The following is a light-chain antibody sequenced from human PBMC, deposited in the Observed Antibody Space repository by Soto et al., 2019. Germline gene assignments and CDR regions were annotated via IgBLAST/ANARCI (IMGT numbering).Light chain of an antibody. J-gene: IGKJ3*01. Sequence: EIVLTQSPGTLSLSPGERAALSCRASQSVDSTYLAWYQQHPGQAPRLLIFGASSRAAGIPDRFSGSGSGTDFTLTINRLEPEDFAVCFCQLYDTSLFTFGPGTTLDIK. CDR2: GAS. V-gene: IGKV3-20*01. CDR3: QLYDTSLFT. CDR1: QSVDSTY.